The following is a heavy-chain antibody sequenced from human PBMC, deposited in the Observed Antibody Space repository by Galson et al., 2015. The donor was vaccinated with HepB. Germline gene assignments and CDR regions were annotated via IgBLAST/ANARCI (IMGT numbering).Heavy chain of an antibody. CDR3: ARDRRESWFGELSRSRTRFDY. D-gene: IGHD3-10*01. Sequence: SLRLSCAASGFTFSSYSMNWVRQAPGKGLEWVSYISSSSSTIYYADSVKGRFTISRDNAKNSLYLQMNSLRAEDTAVYYCARDRRESWFGELSRSRTRFDYWGQGTLVTVSS. CDR2: ISSSSSTI. J-gene: IGHJ4*02. V-gene: IGHV3-48*01. CDR1: GFTFSSYS.